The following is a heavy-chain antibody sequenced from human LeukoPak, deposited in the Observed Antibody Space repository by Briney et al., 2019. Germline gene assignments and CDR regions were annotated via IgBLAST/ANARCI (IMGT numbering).Heavy chain of an antibody. V-gene: IGHV1-69*13. J-gene: IGHJ6*02. CDR3: ARTPGMVVVKTFYCMDV. Sequence: ASVKVSCKASGGTFSSYAISWVRQAPGQGLEWMGGIIPIFGTANYAQKFQGRVTITADESTSTAYMELSSLRSEDTVVYYCARTPGMVVVKTFYCMDVWGQGTTVTVSS. D-gene: IGHD3-22*01. CDR2: IIPIFGTA. CDR1: GGTFSSYA.